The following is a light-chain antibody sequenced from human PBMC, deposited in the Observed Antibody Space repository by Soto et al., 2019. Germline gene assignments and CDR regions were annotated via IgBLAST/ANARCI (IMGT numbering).Light chain of an antibody. J-gene: IGKJ3*01. Sequence: DIQMTQSPSSLSASVGDTITITCRASQGISNSLNWYQLRPGEAPKLLNYDACNLEPGVPSRFSGSGSGTLFTFTVSSLQTEDIATYYCHQYNNDPFTFGPGTKVDLK. CDR2: DAC. V-gene: IGKV1-33*01. CDR3: HQYNNDPFT. CDR1: QGISNS.